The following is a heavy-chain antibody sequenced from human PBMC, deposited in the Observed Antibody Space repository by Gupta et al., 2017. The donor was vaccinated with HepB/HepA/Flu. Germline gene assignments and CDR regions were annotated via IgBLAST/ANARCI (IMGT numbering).Heavy chain of an antibody. J-gene: IGHJ4*02. V-gene: IGHV3-48*03. CDR1: GFTFSSHE. CDR2: IGSGGDRI. CDR3: AELELRGALDY. Sequence: ELYLVESGGGSVQPGGSLRLSCAASGFTFSSHEMSWICQAPGKGLEWVAQIGSGGDRITYADSVRGRFTISRDNAKNSLYLQMNSLRAEDTAIYFCAELELRGALDYWGQGTLVTVSS. D-gene: IGHD1-7*01.